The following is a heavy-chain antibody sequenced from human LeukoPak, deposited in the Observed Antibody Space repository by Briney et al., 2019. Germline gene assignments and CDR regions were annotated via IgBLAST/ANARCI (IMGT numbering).Heavy chain of an antibody. CDR2: IYPDDSDT. V-gene: IGHV5-51*01. CDR1: GYSFTKYW. D-gene: IGHD2-15*01. J-gene: IGHJ4*02. Sequence: GESLKISCKDSGYSFTKYWIGWVRQMPGKGLEWMGIIYPDDSDTRYSPSFQGQVTISADKSITTAYLQWSSLKASDTAIYYCARSLHKRVVPRSFDYWGQGTLVTVSS. CDR3: ARSLHKRVVPRSFDY.